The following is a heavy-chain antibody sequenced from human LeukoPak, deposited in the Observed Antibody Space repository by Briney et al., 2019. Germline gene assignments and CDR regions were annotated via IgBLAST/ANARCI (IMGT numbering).Heavy chain of an antibody. CDR2: IIPIFGIA. V-gene: IGHV1-69*04. CDR3: ARDLSHSSGYYSPWFDP. D-gene: IGHD3-22*01. CDR1: GGTFSSYA. J-gene: IGHJ5*02. Sequence: GASVKVSCKASGGTFSSYAISWVRQAPGQGLEWMGRIIPIFGIANYAQKFQGRVTITADKSTSTAYMELSSLRSEDTAVYYCARDLSHSSGYYSPWFDPWGQGTLVTVSS.